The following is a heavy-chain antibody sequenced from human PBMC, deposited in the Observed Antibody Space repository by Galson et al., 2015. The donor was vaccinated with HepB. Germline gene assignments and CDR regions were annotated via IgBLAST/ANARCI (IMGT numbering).Heavy chain of an antibody. Sequence: SLRLSCAASGFTFTDYCMSWLRQAPGKGLEWISYISTGSATIYYADSVKGRFTISRDNAKKSLYLQMNSLSAEDTAVYYCARDRAYGSRSYYLDYWGQGTLVTVSS. D-gene: IGHD3-10*01. CDR2: ISTGSATI. CDR1: GFTFTDYC. V-gene: IGHV3-11*01. J-gene: IGHJ4*02. CDR3: ARDRAYGSRSYYLDY.